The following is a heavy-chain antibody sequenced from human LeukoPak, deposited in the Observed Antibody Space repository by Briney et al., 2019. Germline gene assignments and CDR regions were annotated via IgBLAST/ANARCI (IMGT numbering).Heavy chain of an antibody. CDR3: ARDLSITMVQGGPEYYYYYGMDV. Sequence: GGSLRLSCAASGFTFSSYSMNWVRQAPGKGLEWVSSISSSSSYIYYADSVKGRFTISRDNAKNSLYLQMNSLRAEDTAVYYCARDLSITMVQGGPEYYYYYGMDVWGQGTTVTVSS. CDR1: GFTFSSYS. J-gene: IGHJ6*02. CDR2: ISSSSSYI. V-gene: IGHV3-21*01. D-gene: IGHD3-10*01.